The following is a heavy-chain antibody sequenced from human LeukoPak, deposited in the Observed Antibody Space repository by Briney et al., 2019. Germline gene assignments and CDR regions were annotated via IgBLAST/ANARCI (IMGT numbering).Heavy chain of an antibody. Sequence: PSETLSLTCTVSGVSINSYYWSWIRQPPGKGLEWIGNIYSGTTNYNPSLRSRVTILLDTSKNQFSLRLSSVTVADTAIYYCARGXRWSDHXGQGTLVTVSS. J-gene: IGHJ4*02. CDR1: GVSINSYY. V-gene: IGHV4-59*01. D-gene: IGHD4-23*01. CDR3: ARGXRWSDH. CDR2: IYSGTT.